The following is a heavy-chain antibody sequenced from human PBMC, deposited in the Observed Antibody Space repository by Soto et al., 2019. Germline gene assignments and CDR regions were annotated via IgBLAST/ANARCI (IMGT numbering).Heavy chain of an antibody. Sequence: QVTLKESGPVLVKPTETLTLTCTVSGFSLSNARMGVSWIRQPPGKALEWLAHTFSIGEKSYSIPLKSRLTISKDTSKSQVVLTMTNLDPADTATYYCARTTYGDYSWYFDLWGRGTLVTVSS. V-gene: IGHV2-26*01. J-gene: IGHJ2*01. CDR3: ARTTYGDYSWYFDL. CDR1: GFSLSNARMG. D-gene: IGHD4-17*01. CDR2: TFSIGEK.